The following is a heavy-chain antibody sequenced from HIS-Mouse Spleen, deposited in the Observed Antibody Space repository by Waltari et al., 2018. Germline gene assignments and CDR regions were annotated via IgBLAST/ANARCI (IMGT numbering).Heavy chain of an antibody. CDR2: IYYSGGT. V-gene: IGHV4-39*07. J-gene: IGHJ2*01. CDR3: AREIPYSSSWYDWYFDL. D-gene: IGHD6-13*01. Sequence: QLQLQESGPGLVKPSETLSLTCTVSGGSISSSRYSWGWIRQPPGKGLEWIGGIYYSGGTCYNPPIKSLDTIAVDASKNQCSLKLSSVTAADTAVYYCAREIPYSSSWYDWYFDLWGRGTLVTVSS. CDR1: GGSISSSRYS.